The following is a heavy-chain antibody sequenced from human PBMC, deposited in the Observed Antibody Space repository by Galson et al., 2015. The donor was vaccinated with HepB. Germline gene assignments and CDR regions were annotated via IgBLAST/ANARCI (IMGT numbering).Heavy chain of an antibody. Sequence: ETLSLTCTVSGGSISSDSYYWGWIRQPPGKGLEWIGTIYHSGSTYHNPSLKSRVTISADTSKNQFSLKLSSVTAAETAMYYCARTSYCSTTSCYFSGTYNFDNWGQGTLVTVSS. CDR1: GGSISSDSYY. V-gene: IGHV4-39*01. CDR3: ARTSYCSTTSCYFSGTYNFDN. CDR2: IYHSGST. D-gene: IGHD2-2*01. J-gene: IGHJ4*02.